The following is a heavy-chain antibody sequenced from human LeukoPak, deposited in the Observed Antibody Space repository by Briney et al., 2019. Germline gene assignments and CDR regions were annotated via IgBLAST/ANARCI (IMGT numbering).Heavy chain of an antibody. CDR1: GYTFTSYG. D-gene: IGHD6-19*01. CDR3: ARDPDPYSSGWYGY. Sequence: ASVKVSCTASGYTFTSYGISWVRQTPGQGLERMGWISAYNGNTNSAQKLQGRVTMTSETSTTTAYMELRSLRSDDTAVYYCARDPDPYSSGWYGYWGQGTLVTVSS. J-gene: IGHJ4*02. V-gene: IGHV1-18*01. CDR2: ISAYNGNT.